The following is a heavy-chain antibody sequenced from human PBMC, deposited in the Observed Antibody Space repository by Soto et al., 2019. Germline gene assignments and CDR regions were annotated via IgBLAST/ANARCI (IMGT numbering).Heavy chain of an antibody. J-gene: IGHJ6*02. CDR1: GYSFTSYW. D-gene: IGHD5-12*01. CDR2: IDPSDSYT. Sequence: GESLKISCKGSGYSFTSYWISWVRQMPGKGLEWMGRIDPSDSYTNYSPSFQGHVTISADKSISTAYLQWSSLKASDTAMYYCARPFSDKSGYDLNYYGMDVWGQGTTVTVSS. V-gene: IGHV5-10-1*01. CDR3: ARPFSDKSGYDLNYYGMDV.